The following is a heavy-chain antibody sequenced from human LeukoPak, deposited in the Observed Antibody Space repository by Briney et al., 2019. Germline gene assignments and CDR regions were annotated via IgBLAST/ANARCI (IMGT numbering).Heavy chain of an antibody. CDR3: ARDLGMGRWLQFRSYWYFDL. CDR2: MKQDGREK. J-gene: IGHJ2*01. D-gene: IGHD5-24*01. Sequence: GGSLRLSCVASGFIFSNYWMSWVRQVPGKGLEWVANMKQDGREKYLVYSVKGRFTISRDNAKSSVYLQMNSLRAEDTAVYYCARDLGMGRWLQFRSYWYFDLWGRGTLVTVSS. CDR1: GFIFSNYW. V-gene: IGHV3-7*01.